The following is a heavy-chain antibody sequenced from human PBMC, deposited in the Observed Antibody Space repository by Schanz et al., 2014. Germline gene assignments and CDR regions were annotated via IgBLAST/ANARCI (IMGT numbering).Heavy chain of an antibody. CDR1: GGTFSTYP. V-gene: IGHV1-69*02. D-gene: IGHD2-15*01. CDR2: IIPIHGIV. CDR3: ARGGGPEDVFDI. Sequence: QVQLVQSGAEVKKPGSSMKVSCKASGGTFSTYPINWLRQAPGQGLEWMGRIIPIHGIVNYAQRFQDRVRITADKSTSRAYMELSSLRSDDTAVYYCARGGGPEDVFDIWGQGTIXTVSS. J-gene: IGHJ3*02.